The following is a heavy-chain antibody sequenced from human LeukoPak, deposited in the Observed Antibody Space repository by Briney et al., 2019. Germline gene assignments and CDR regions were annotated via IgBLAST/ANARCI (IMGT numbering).Heavy chain of an antibody. CDR1: GFTFSSYS. CDR3: ARKDDISGYYYTPPDY. J-gene: IGHJ4*02. CDR2: ISSSSSYI. D-gene: IGHD3-22*01. Sequence: GGSLRLSCAASGFTFSSYSMSWVRQAPGKGLEWVSSISSSSSYIYYADSVKGRFTISRDNAKNALYLQMNSLRAEDTAVYYCARKDDISGYYYTPPDYWGQRTLVTVSS. V-gene: IGHV3-21*01.